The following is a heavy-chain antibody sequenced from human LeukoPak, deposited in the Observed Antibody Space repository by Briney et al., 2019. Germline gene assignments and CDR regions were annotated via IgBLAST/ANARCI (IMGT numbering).Heavy chain of an antibody. V-gene: IGHV3-30*18. J-gene: IGHJ4*02. Sequence: QPGGSLRLSCAASGFTFRNYAMHWVRQAPGKGLEWVGDISYEGSNKYYADSVKGRFTISRDNSKNTLYLQMNSLRTEDTAVYYCAKDTYDFGSGTYPPDYWGQGTLVTVSS. D-gene: IGHD3-10*01. CDR3: AKDTYDFGSGTYPPDY. CDR2: ISYEGSNK. CDR1: GFTFRNYA.